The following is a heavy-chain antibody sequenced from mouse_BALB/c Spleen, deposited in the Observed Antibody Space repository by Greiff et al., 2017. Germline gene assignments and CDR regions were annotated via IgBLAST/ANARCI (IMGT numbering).Heavy chain of an antibody. Sequence: VQLQQSGAELARPGASVKMSCKASGYTFTSYTMHWVKQRPGQGLEWIGYINPSSGYTNYNQKFKDKATLTADKSSSTAYMQLSSLTSEDSAVDYCARGGNRPYYFDYWGQGTTLTVSS. CDR2: INPSSGYT. V-gene: IGHV1-4*01. CDR1: GYTFTSYT. J-gene: IGHJ2*01. CDR3: ARGGNRPYYFDY.